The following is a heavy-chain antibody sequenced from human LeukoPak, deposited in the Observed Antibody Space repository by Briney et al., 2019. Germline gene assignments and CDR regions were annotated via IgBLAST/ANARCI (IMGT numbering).Heavy chain of an antibody. V-gene: IGHV3-21*01. Sequence: GGSLRLSCAASGFTFSSYSMNWVRQAPGKGLEWVSFISSSSNYIYYADSVKGRFTISRDNAKNSLYLQMNSLRAEDTAVYYCARDLFGWNDAFDIWGQGTMVTVSS. J-gene: IGHJ3*02. CDR1: GFTFSSYS. CDR2: ISSSSNYI. D-gene: IGHD3-16*01. CDR3: ARDLFGWNDAFDI.